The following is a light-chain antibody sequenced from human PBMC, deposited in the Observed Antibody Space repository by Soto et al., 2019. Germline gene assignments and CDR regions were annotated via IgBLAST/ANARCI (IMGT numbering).Light chain of an antibody. CDR1: SSDVGGYNY. CDR2: DVT. CDR3: CSYGGSPWV. V-gene: IGLV2-11*01. Sequence: QSALTQPRSVSGSPGLSVTISCTGTSSDVGGYNYVSWYQQHPGQAPKVVIYDVTKRPSGVPYRFSCSKSGNTASLTISGLQAEDEAEYYCCSYGGSPWVFGGGTKLTVL. J-gene: IGLJ3*02.